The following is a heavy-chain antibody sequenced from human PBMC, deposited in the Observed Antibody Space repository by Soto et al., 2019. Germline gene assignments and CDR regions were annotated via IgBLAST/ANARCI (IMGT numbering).Heavy chain of an antibody. CDR2: ISDGGDLT. Sequence: GALRLSCAASGFAFSSHPMSWVRQAPERGLEWVSGISDGGDLTYNADSVKGRFTISRDNSKNILFLQMNSLRAEDTALYYCARRAFGSSRSFDLWGQGTMVTVSS. J-gene: IGHJ3*01. D-gene: IGHD6-6*01. CDR3: ARRAFGSSRSFDL. V-gene: IGHV3-23*01. CDR1: GFAFSSHP.